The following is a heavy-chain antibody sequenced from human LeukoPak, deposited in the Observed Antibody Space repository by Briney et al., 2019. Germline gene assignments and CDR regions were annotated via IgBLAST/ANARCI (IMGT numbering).Heavy chain of an antibody. V-gene: IGHV1-69*04. CDR1: GGTISSYA. D-gene: IGHD6-25*01. Sequence: GASVKVSCKASGGTISSYAISWVRQAPGQGLEWMGRIIPILGIANYAQKFQGRVTITADKSTSTAYMELSSLRSEDTAVYYCARAVPNSSEYGMDVWGQGTTVTVSS. CDR3: ARAVPNSSEYGMDV. CDR2: IIPILGIA. J-gene: IGHJ6*02.